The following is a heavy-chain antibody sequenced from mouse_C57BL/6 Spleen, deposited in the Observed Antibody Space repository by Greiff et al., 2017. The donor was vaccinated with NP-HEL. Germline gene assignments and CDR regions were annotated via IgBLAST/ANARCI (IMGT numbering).Heavy chain of an antibody. V-gene: IGHV1-26*01. CDR2: INPNNGGT. Sequence: EVKLQQSGPELVKPGASVKISCKASGYTFTDYYMNWVKQSHGKSLEWIGDINPNNGGTSYNQKFKGKATLTVDKSSSTAYMELRSLTSEDSAVYYCARSGVWLRRRDYFDYWGQGTTLTVSS. D-gene: IGHD2-2*01. J-gene: IGHJ2*01. CDR3: ARSGVWLRRRDYFDY. CDR1: GYTFTDYY.